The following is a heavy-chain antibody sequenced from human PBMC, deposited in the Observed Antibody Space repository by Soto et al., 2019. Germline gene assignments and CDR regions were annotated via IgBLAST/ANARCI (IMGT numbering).Heavy chain of an antibody. V-gene: IGHV1-18*01. Sequence: QVQLVQSGAEVKKPGASVKVSCKASGYTFTSYGISWVRQAPGQGLEWMGWISAYNGNTNYAQKLQRRVTMTTYTATSTAYMELRSLRSDDTTVDYCARAFLGQWLDYYYYYGMDVWGQGTTVTVSS. CDR3: ARAFLGQWLDYYYYYGMDV. D-gene: IGHD6-19*01. CDR1: GYTFTSYG. J-gene: IGHJ6*02. CDR2: ISAYNGNT.